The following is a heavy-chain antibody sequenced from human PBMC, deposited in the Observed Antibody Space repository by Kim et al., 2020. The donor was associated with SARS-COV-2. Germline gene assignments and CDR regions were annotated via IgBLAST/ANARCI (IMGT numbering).Heavy chain of an antibody. CDR1: GFTVSSNY. CDR2: IYSGGST. Sequence: GGSLRLSCAASGFTVSSNYMSWVRQAPGKGLEWVSVIYSGGSTYYADSVKGRFTISRHNSKNTLYLQMNSLRAEDTAVYYCARDANYDYVWGSYRYTPGAFDIWGQGTMVTVSS. D-gene: IGHD3-16*02. CDR3: ARDANYDYVWGSYRYTPGAFDI. J-gene: IGHJ3*02. V-gene: IGHV3-53*04.